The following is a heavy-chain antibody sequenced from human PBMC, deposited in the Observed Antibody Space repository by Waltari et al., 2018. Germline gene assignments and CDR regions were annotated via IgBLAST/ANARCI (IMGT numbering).Heavy chain of an antibody. CDR2: INPAGGRT. D-gene: IGHD3-10*02. J-gene: IGHJ4*02. CDR1: GYTFTNYY. V-gene: IGHV1-46*04. CDR3: ARVCCSGSYHGN. Sequence: QVHLVQSGAEVKKPGASVKVSCMTSGYTFTNYYIQWVRQAPGQGLEWVAMINPAGGRTQYEPKLQGRVTVTSDTSTRTVYMDLDSLTSDDTAVYYCARVCCSGSYHGNWGQGTLVTVS.